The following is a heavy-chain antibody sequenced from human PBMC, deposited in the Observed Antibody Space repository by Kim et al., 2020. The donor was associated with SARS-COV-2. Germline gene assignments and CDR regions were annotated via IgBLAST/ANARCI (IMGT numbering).Heavy chain of an antibody. Sequence: ASVKVSCKASGYTFTSYAMHWVRQAPGQRLEWMGWINAGNGNTKYSQKFQGRVTITRDTSASTAYMELSSLRSEDTAVYYCARDKGFGELFGFASWFDPWGQGTLVTVSS. CDR1: GYTFTSYA. CDR3: ARDKGFGELFGFASWFDP. D-gene: IGHD3-10*01. J-gene: IGHJ5*02. CDR2: INAGNGNT. V-gene: IGHV1-3*01.